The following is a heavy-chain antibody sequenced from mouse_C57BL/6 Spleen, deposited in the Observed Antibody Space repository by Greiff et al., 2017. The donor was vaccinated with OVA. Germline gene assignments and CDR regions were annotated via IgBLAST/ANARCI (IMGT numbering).Heavy chain of an antibody. CDR2: IRLKSDNYAT. CDR1: GFTFSNYW. J-gene: IGHJ3*01. D-gene: IGHD5-1*01. CDR3: TGQRSTNFAY. V-gene: IGHV6-3*01. Sequence: EVKVVESGGGLVQPGGSMKLSCVASGFTFSNYWMNWVRQSPEKGLEWVAQIRLKSDNYATHYAESVKGRFTISRDDSKSSVYLQMNNLRAEDTGIYYCTGQRSTNFAYWGQGTLVTVSA.